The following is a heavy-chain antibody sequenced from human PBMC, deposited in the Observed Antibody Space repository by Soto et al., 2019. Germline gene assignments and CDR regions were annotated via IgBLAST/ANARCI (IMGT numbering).Heavy chain of an antibody. Sequence: QLQLQESGSGLVKPSQTLSLTCAVSGGSISSGGYSWSWIRQPPGKGLEWIGYISHSGSTYYNPSPKSRVTIAVARSTTQFSLKLSSVTAADTAVYYCARVPGPWGQGTLVTVSS. CDR3: ARVPGP. CDR2: ISHSGST. V-gene: IGHV4-30-2*01. CDR1: GGSISSGGYS. D-gene: IGHD3-10*01. J-gene: IGHJ5*02.